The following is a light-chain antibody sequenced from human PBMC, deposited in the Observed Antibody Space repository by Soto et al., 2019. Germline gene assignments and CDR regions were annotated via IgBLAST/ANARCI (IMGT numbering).Light chain of an antibody. CDR3: QQYGSSGT. CDR1: QSVSNNY. Sequence: EIVLKQSPGTLSLSPWERATLSSRASQSVSNNYLAWYQQKPGQAPRLLIYGASNRATGIPDRFSGSGSGTDFTLTISRLEPEDFAVYYCQQYGSSGTFGQGTKVDIK. J-gene: IGKJ1*01. V-gene: IGKV3-20*01. CDR2: GAS.